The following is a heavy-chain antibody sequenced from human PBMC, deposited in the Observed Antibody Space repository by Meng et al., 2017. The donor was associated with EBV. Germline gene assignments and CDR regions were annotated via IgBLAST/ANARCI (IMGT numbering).Heavy chain of an antibody. J-gene: IGHJ4*02. V-gene: IGHV1-18*01. D-gene: IGHD3-22*01. CDR3: ARDGRLYDTPSPFDY. CDR2: ISAYNGNT. Sequence: VRLVESGAEVKKPGASVKVSCKASGYTFTSYGISWVRQAPGQGLEWMGWISAYNGNTNYAQKLQGRVTMTTDTSTSTAYMELRSLRSNDTAVYYCARDGRLYDTPSPFDYWGQGTLVTVSS. CDR1: GYTFTSYG.